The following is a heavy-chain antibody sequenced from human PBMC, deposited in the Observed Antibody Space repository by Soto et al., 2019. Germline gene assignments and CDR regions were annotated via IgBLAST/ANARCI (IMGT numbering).Heavy chain of an antibody. V-gene: IGHV4-59*01. Sequence: SETLSLTCTVSGGSISSYYWSWIRQPPGKGLEWIGYIYYSGSTNYNPSLKSRVTISVDTSKNQFSLKLSSVTAADTAVYYCARLSRRLGDEGAFFDYCSQGSLVTVSS. CDR1: GGSISSYY. D-gene: IGHD3-10*01. CDR3: ARLSRRLGDEGAFFDY. CDR2: IYYSGST. J-gene: IGHJ4*02.